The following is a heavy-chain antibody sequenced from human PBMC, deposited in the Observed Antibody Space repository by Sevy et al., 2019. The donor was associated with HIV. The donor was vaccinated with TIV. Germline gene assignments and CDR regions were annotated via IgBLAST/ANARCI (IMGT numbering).Heavy chain of an antibody. J-gene: IGHJ4*02. CDR1: GFTFSSYA. CDR2: ISGNGDST. Sequence: GGSLRLSCSASGFTFSSYAMHWVRQAPGKGLEYVSAISGNGDSTYYADSVKGRFTISRDNSKNPLYLQMSSLRAEDTAVYYSVKDLSVAGYFDFDYWGQGTLVTVSS. CDR3: VKDLSVAGYFDFDY. V-gene: IGHV3-64D*06. D-gene: IGHD6-19*01.